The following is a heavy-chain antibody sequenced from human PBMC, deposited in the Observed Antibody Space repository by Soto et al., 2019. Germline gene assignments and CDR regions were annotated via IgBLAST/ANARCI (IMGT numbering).Heavy chain of an antibody. Sequence: SETLSLTCAVYGGSFSGYYWSWIRQPPGKGLEWIGEINHSGSTNYNPSLKSRVTISVDTSKNQFSLKLSSVTAADTAVYYCARDLGMARYDYWGQGTRVTVSS. V-gene: IGHV4-34*01. CDR3: ARDLGMARYDY. J-gene: IGHJ4*02. CDR1: GGSFSGYY. CDR2: INHSGST. D-gene: IGHD7-27*01.